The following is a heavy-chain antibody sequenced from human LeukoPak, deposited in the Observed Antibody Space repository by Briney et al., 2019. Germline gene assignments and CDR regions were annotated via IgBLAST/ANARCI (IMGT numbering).Heavy chain of an antibody. CDR2: IKSKTDGGTT. D-gene: IGHD3-10*01. Sequence: GGSLRLSCAASGFTFSNAWMSWVRQPHGKGLEWVGRIKSKTDGGTTDYAAPVKGRFTISRDDSKNTLYLQMNSLKTEDTAVYYCTTDTGGVRGSEVFYWGQGTLVTVSS. CDR1: GFTFSNAW. V-gene: IGHV3-15*01. J-gene: IGHJ4*02. CDR3: TTDTGGVRGSEVFY.